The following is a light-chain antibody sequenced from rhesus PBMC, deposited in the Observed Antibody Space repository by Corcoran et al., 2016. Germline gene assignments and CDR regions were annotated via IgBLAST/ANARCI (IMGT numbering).Light chain of an antibody. CDR3: QQHDSSPLP. V-gene: IGKV1-69*01. Sequence: DIQMTQSPSSLSASIGDRVTITCRASQGISNWLAWYQHKPGEAPNLLIYRASNLEAGVPSWFRGSGSGTDFTLTISSLQPEDIATYFCQQHDSSPLPFGGGTKVELK. CDR1: QGISNW. J-gene: IGKJ4*01. CDR2: RAS.